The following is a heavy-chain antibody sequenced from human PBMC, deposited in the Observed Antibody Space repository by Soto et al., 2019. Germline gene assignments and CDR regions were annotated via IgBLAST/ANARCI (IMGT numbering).Heavy chain of an antibody. Sequence: SETLSLTCAVYGGSFSGYYWSWIRQPPGKGLEWIGEINHSGSTNYNPSLKSRVTISVDTSKNQFSLKLSSVTAADTAVYYCARSRGGYCSGGSCPRSWFDPWGQGTLVTVPQ. V-gene: IGHV4-34*01. J-gene: IGHJ5*02. CDR1: GGSFSGYY. CDR2: INHSGST. CDR3: ARSRGGYCSGGSCPRSWFDP. D-gene: IGHD2-15*01.